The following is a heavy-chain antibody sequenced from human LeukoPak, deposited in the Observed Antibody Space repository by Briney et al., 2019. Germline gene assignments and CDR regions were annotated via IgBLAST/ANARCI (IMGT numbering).Heavy chain of an antibody. Sequence: GGSLRLSCAASGFTFSSYWMHWVRQAPGKGLVWVSRINSDGSSTSYADSVKGRFTISRDNAKNTLYLQMNSLRVEDTAVYYCARAYYDSRLFDPWGQGTLVTVSS. D-gene: IGHD3-22*01. J-gene: IGHJ5*02. CDR2: INSDGSST. CDR3: ARAYYDSRLFDP. CDR1: GFTFSSYW. V-gene: IGHV3-74*01.